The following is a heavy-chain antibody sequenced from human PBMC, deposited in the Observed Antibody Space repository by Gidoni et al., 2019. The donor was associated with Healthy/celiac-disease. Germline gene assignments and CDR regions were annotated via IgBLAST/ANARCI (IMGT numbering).Heavy chain of an antibody. CDR3: TRGPVTRIPRFDF. CDR1: GFRFTTYT. V-gene: IGHV3-48*02. CDR2: ISATGNTV. J-gene: IGHJ4*02. Sequence: EVQLVESGGVSVQPGESLRLSCPASGFRFTTYTLNWVRQAPGRGLEWVSHISATGNTVAYADSVKGRFTISRDNDKNSVFLQMNNLRDEDSAVYFCTRGPVTRIPRFDFWGQGTLATVSS. D-gene: IGHD4-17*01.